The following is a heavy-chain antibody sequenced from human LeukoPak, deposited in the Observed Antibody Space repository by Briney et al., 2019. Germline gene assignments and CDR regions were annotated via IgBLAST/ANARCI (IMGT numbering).Heavy chain of an antibody. CDR2: ITASGTAM. J-gene: IGHJ4*02. Sequence: LSLTCTVSGGSISSGGYYWSWIRQAPGKGLEWVSHITASGTAMFYADSVKGRFTISRDNAKNSLYLQMNSLRDEDTAVYYCASSGSYRFDYWGQGTLVTASS. CDR3: ASSGSYRFDY. CDR1: GGSISSGGYY. D-gene: IGHD1-26*01. V-gene: IGHV3-11*04.